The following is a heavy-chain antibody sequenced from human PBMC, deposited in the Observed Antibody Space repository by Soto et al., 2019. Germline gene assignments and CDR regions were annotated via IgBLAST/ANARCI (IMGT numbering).Heavy chain of an antibody. D-gene: IGHD2-15*01. CDR3: ARAPTYFNCSGGSCYSEADIDY. CDR2: INPSGGST. Sequence: ASVKVSCKASGYTFTSYYMHWVRQAPGQGLEWMGIINPSGGSTSYAQKFQGRVTMTRDTSTSTVYMELSSLRSEDTAVYYCARAPTYFNCSGGSCYSEADIDYWGQGTLVTVSS. V-gene: IGHV1-46*03. CDR1: GYTFTSYY. J-gene: IGHJ4*02.